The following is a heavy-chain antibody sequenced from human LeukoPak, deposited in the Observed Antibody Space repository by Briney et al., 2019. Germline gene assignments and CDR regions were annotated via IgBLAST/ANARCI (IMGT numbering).Heavy chain of an antibody. CDR2: IYHSGST. V-gene: IGHV4-4*02. CDR1: GGSISSSNW. J-gene: IGHJ3*02. D-gene: IGHD3-10*01. CDR3: ASSYYGSGSLAI. Sequence: SETLSLTCAVSGGSISSSNWWSWVRQPPGKGLEWIGEIYHSGSTNYNPSFKSRVTISVDKSKNQFSLKLSSVTAADTAVYYCASSYYGSGSLAIWGQGTMVTVSS.